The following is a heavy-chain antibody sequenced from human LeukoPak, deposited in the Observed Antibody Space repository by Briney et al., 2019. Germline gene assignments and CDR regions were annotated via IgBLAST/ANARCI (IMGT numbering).Heavy chain of an antibody. J-gene: IGHJ4*02. D-gene: IGHD3-16*01. V-gene: IGHV4-34*01. CDR2: INHSGST. CDR3: ARVWGGSTPPRGY. CDR1: GGSFSGYY. Sequence: PSETLSLTCAVYGGSFSGYYWSWIRQPPGKGLEWIGEINHSGSTNYNPSLKSRVTISVDTSKNQFSLKLRSVTAADTAVYYCARVWGGSTPPRGYWGQGTLVTVSS.